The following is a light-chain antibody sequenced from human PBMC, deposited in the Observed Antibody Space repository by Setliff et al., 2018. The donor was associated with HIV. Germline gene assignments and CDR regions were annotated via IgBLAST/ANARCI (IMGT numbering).Light chain of an antibody. CDR1: SSDVGRYDY. CDR2: DVS. V-gene: IGLV2-11*01. Sequence: QSALTQPRSVSGSRGQSVTLSCTGHSSDVGRYDYVSWYQQHPGKAPKLMIYDVSKRPSGVPARFSGFKAGNTASLFIAGLEPEDEADYYCCSYAGSYTFVVGTGTKVTVL. CDR3: CSYAGSYTFV. J-gene: IGLJ1*01.